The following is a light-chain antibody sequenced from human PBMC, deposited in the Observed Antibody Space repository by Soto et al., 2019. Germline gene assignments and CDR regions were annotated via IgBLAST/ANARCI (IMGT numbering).Light chain of an antibody. Sequence: EKVMTQSPATLSMSPGERATLSCRASQSVGSFLAWYQQKPGQAPRLLIYGASTRATGIPARFSGSGSGTEFTLTISSLQSEDFAVYYCQKYNSAPWTFGQGTKVEIK. J-gene: IGKJ1*01. CDR2: GAS. V-gene: IGKV3-15*01. CDR1: QSVGSF. CDR3: QKYNSAPWT.